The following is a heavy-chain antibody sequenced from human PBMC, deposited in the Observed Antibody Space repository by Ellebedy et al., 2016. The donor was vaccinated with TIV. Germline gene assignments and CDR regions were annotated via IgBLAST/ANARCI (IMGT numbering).Heavy chain of an antibody. Sequence: GESLKISCAASGFTFSRYWMSWVRQAPGKGLEWVANIKQDGSEKYYVDSVKGRFTISRDNAKNSLYLQMNSLRAEDTAVYYCARESIMITFGGVPFDYWGQGTLVTVSS. CDR2: IKQDGSEK. J-gene: IGHJ4*02. V-gene: IGHV3-7*01. CDR3: ARESIMITFGGVPFDY. CDR1: GFTFSRYW. D-gene: IGHD3-16*01.